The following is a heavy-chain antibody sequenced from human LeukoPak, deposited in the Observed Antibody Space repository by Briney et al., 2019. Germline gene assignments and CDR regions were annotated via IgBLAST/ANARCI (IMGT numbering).Heavy chain of an antibody. J-gene: IGHJ3*02. V-gene: IGHV3-23*01. D-gene: IGHD3-10*01. CDR2: ISGSGGNT. CDR1: GFTFSSYA. Sequence: GGSLRLAWAASGFTFSSYAMSWARQAPGKGLEWVSDISGSGGNTYYADSVKGRFTISRHNSKNTLYLQMNSLRAEDTAVYYCAKGRNMVRGVIIAFDIWGQGTVVTVSS. CDR3: AKGRNMVRGVIIAFDI.